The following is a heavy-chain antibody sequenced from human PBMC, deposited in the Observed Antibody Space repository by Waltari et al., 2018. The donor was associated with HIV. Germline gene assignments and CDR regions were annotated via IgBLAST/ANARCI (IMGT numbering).Heavy chain of an antibody. CDR1: GYTFSRHH. J-gene: IGHJ6*02. CDR2: TYPSDSET. V-gene: IGHV5-51*03. D-gene: IGHD1-1*01. CDR3: GRYENNRPHSYGMDV. Sequence: EVQLVQSGAEVKKPGASLRISCTGPGYTFSRHHTGGVRQMPGKGLEWMGPTYPSDSETTYSPSFEGQVTISADKSISTAYLQWSSLQASDTAMYYCGRYENNRPHSYGMDVWGQGTTVTVSS.